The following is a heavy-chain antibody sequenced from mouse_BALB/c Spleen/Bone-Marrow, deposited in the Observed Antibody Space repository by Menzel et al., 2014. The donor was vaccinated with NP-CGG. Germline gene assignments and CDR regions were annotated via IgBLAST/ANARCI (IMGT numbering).Heavy chain of an antibody. J-gene: IGHJ2*01. CDR2: IYPGDGDT. CDR1: GYAFSGYW. Sequence: ESGAELVRPGSSVKISCEASGYAFSGYWMNWVKQRTGQGLEWIGQIYPGDGDTNYNGKFKGKATLTADKSSSTAYMQLSSLTSEDSAVYFSGRGRGWYFDYWGQGTTLTVSS. V-gene: IGHV1-80*01. CDR3: GRGRGWYFDY. D-gene: IGHD2-3*01.